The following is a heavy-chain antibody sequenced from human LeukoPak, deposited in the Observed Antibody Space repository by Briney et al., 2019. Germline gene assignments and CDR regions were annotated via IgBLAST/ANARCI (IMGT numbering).Heavy chain of an antibody. Sequence: SETLSLTCTVSGGSIRSYYWSWIRQPPGKGLEWIAYIYYSGSTNYNPSLKSRVTISVDTSKNQFSLKLSSVTAADTAVYYCARDRSYYGSGSLPDYWGQGTLVTVSS. CDR3: ARDRSYYGSGSLPDY. CDR1: GGSIRSYY. J-gene: IGHJ4*02. D-gene: IGHD3-10*01. V-gene: IGHV4-59*12. CDR2: IYYSGST.